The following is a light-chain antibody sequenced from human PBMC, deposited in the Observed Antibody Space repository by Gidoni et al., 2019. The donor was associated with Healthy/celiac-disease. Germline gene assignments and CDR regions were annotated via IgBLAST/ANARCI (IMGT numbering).Light chain of an antibody. CDR3: QARDSSTVV. Sequence: SYELTQPPSVSVSPGQTASITCSGDKLGDKYACWYQQKPGQSPVLVIYQDSKRPSGIPERFSGSNSGNTATLTISGTQAMDEADYYCQARDSSTVVFGRGTKLTVL. CDR2: QDS. V-gene: IGLV3-1*01. J-gene: IGLJ2*01. CDR1: KLGDKY.